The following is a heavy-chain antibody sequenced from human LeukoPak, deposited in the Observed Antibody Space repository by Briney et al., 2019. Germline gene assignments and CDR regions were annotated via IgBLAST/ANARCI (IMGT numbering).Heavy chain of an antibody. J-gene: IGHJ4*02. Sequence: ASVKVSCKASGYTFTTYDINWVRQAAGQGLEWMGWMNPNSGNTGYAQKFQGRLTITRDASISTAYMELGSLRSDDTAVYYCARTKPDNSEMYNWGQGTLVTVSS. CDR1: GYTFTTYD. CDR2: MNPNSGNT. V-gene: IGHV1-8*03. D-gene: IGHD3-22*01. CDR3: ARTKPDNSEMYN.